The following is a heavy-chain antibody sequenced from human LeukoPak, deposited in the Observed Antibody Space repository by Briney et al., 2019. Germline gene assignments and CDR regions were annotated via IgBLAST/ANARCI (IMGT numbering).Heavy chain of an antibody. V-gene: IGHV4-4*09. CDR2: IYTSGST. CDR1: GGSFSGYY. J-gene: IGHJ6*03. Sequence: PSETLSLTCAVYGGSFSGYYWSWIRQPPGKGLEWIGYIYTSGSTNYNPSLKSRVTISLDTSKNQFSLKLSSVTAADTAVYYCARYEAAGTVGYYYYYMDVWGKGTTVTVSS. D-gene: IGHD6-13*01. CDR3: ARYEAAGTVGYYYYYMDV.